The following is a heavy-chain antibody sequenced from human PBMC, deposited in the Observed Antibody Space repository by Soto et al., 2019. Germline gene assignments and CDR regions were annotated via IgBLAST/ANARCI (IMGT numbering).Heavy chain of an antibody. CDR2: IYASGYT. J-gene: IGHJ4*02. D-gene: IGHD2-2*02. Sequence: GGSLRLSCAASGFTVSNNYVSWVRQAPGKGLEWVSIIYASGYTFYSDSVKGRFTISRDNSNNTLYLQMNSLRADDTAMYYCVRRPEYLHFDSWGQGALVTVSS. CDR1: GFTVSNNY. V-gene: IGHV3-53*01. CDR3: VRRPEYLHFDS.